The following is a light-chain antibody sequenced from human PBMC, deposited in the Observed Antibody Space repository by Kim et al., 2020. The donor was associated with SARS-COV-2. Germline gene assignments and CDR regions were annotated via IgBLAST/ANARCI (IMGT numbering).Light chain of an antibody. J-gene: IGLJ2*01. CDR3: GTWDNSLNGLV. CDR2: EHD. V-gene: IGLV1-51*01. Sequence: GQKVTISCSGSNSNIGKNYVSWYQPLPGTAPKLLIYEHDKRNSGIPDRFSGSKSCTSAHLDITGLQTGDEADYYCGTWDNSLNGLVFGGGTQLTVL. CDR1: NSNIGKNY.